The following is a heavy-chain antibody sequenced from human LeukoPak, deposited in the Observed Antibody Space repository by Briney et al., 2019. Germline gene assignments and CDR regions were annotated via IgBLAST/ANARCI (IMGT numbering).Heavy chain of an antibody. Sequence: SETLSLTCTVSGGSISSSSYYWSWIRQPPGKGLEWIGEINHSGSTNYNPSLKSRVTISVDTSKNQFSLKLSSVTAADTAVYYCARGGSGSSFGAFDIWGQGTMVTVSS. CDR3: ARGGSGSSFGAFDI. CDR2: INHSGST. D-gene: IGHD1-26*01. V-gene: IGHV4-39*07. CDR1: GGSISSSSYY. J-gene: IGHJ3*02.